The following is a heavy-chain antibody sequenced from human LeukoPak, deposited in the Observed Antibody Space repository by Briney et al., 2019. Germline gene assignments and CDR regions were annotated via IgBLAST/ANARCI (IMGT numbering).Heavy chain of an antibody. CDR3: AKVKREYYCGSGSYRYFDY. CDR1: VALSAVVA. CDR2: IKSKTDGGTT. J-gene: IGHJ4*02. V-gene: IGHV3-15*01. Sequence: GGSLRPARSLVALSAVVATIGVVRQAPGKGLEWVGRIKSKTDGGTTDQDAPVKGRFTISRDDSKNTLYLEMNSLKTEETSLYDGAKVKREYYCGSGSYRYFDYWGQGTLVTVSS. D-gene: IGHD3-10*01.